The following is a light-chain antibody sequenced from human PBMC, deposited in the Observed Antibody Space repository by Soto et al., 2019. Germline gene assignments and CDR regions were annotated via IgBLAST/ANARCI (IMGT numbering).Light chain of an antibody. CDR2: DVS. J-gene: IGLJ1*01. Sequence: QSALTQPASVSGSPGQSVTISCAGTSSDVGGYNFVSWYQQHPGKAPQLMIYDVSSRPSGVSNRFSGSKSGNTASLTISGLQAEDEADYYCSSYTSSCTYVFGTGTKVTVL. V-gene: IGLV2-14*03. CDR1: SSDVGGYNF. CDR3: SSYTSSCTYV.